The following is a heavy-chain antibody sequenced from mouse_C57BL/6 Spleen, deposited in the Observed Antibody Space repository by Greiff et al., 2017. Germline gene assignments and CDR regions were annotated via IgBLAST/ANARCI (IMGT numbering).Heavy chain of an antibody. V-gene: IGHV14-3*01. CDR1: GFNIKNTY. J-gene: IGHJ4*01. D-gene: IGHD2-3*01. CDR2: IDPANGNT. Sequence: EVQLQQSVAELVRPGASVKLSCTASGFNIKNTYMHWVKQRPEQGLEWIGRIDPANGNTKYAPKFPGKATITADTSYNTAYLQLSSLTSEDTAIYYCARWLLPPYYAMDYWGQGTSVTVSA. CDR3: ARWLLPPYYAMDY.